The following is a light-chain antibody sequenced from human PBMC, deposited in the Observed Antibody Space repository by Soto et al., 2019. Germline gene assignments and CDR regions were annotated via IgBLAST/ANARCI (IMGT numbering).Light chain of an antibody. V-gene: IGKV3-11*01. J-gene: IGKJ1*01. CDR1: QRVSTY. Sequence: EIVLTQSPATLSLSPGERATLSCRASQRVSTYFAWYKQKPSKAPRLLIYDAYNRATGIPDRFSGRGYGTNFTFTISSLEPEDFAIYYCQQRSNWPLTFGQGTKVDIK. CDR3: QQRSNWPLT. CDR2: DAY.